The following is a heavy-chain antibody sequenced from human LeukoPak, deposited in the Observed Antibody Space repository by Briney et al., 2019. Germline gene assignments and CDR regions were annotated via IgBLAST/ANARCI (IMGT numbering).Heavy chain of an antibody. J-gene: IGHJ4*02. D-gene: IGHD3-3*01. CDR1: GYTFTGYY. V-gene: IGHV1-2*02. Sequence: ASVKVCCKASGYTFTGYYMHWVRQAPGQGLEWMGWINPNSGGTNYAQKFQGRVTMTRDTSISTAYMELSRLRSDDTAVYYCARGTSYDFWSGYIAPTFDYWGQGTLVTVSS. CDR2: INPNSGGT. CDR3: ARGTSYDFWSGYIAPTFDY.